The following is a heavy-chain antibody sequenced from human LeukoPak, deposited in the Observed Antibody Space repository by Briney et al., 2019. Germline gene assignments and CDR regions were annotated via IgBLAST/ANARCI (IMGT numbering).Heavy chain of an antibody. V-gene: IGHV5-51*01. CDR3: ARGVTAVGSFLGY. Sequence: GESLKISCKGSEYSFATYWIGWVRQMPGQGLEWMGIIFPGDSDTRYSPSFQGQVTISADKSISTAYLQWSSLKASDTAIYYCARGVTAVGSFLGYWGQGTLVTVSS. D-gene: IGHD6-13*01. CDR1: EYSFATYW. J-gene: IGHJ4*02. CDR2: IFPGDSDT.